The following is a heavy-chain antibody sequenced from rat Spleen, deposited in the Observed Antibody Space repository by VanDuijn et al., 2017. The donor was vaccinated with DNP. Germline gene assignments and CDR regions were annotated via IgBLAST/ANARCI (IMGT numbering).Heavy chain of an antibody. D-gene: IGHD1-11*01. CDR1: GFSLSSYG. Sequence: QVQLKESGPGLVQPSQTLSLTCTVSGFSLSSYGVIWVRQPPGKGLEWMGAMWNGGNTEYNSAFKSRLSISRDTSKSQVFLKMNSLQTDDTAKYFCARQGYGGYDYWGQGVLVTVSS. CDR2: MWNGGNT. CDR3: ARQGYGGYDY. V-gene: IGHV2-16*01. J-gene: IGHJ2*01.